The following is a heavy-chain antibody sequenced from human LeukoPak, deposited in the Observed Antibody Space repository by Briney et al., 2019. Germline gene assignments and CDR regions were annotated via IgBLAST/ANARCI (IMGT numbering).Heavy chain of an antibody. CDR2: IYPGDSDT. CDR1: GYSSTSYW. V-gene: IGHV5-51*01. Sequence: GESLKISCKGSGYSSTSYWIGWVRQMPGKGLEWIGIIYPGDSDTRYSPSFQGQVTISADKSISTAYLQWSSLKASDTAMYYCTREYSSSVAGGGDYWGHGTLVTVSS. J-gene: IGHJ4*01. D-gene: IGHD6-6*01. CDR3: TREYSSSVAGGGDY.